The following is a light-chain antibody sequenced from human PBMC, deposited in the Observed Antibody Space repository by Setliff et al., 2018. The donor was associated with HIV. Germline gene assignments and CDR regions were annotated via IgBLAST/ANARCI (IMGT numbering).Light chain of an antibody. Sequence: DIVMTQSPDSLAVSLGERATINCKSTQDVLHSSNNKNYLAWYQQKPGRPPKLLIYWASTRESGVPDRFSGSGSGTDFTLTISSLQAEDEAVYYCQQYYSTPLTFGGGTKVDIK. J-gene: IGKJ4*01. V-gene: IGKV4-1*01. CDR1: QDVLHSSNNKNY. CDR3: QQYYSTPLT. CDR2: WAS.